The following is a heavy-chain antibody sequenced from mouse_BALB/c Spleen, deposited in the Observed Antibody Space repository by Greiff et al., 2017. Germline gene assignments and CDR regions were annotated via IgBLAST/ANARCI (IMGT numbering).Heavy chain of an antibody. Sequence: QVHVKQSGAELVRPGTSVKVSCKASGYAFTNYLIEWVKQRPGQGLEWIGVINPGSGGTNYNEKFKGKATLTANKSSSTAYMQLSSLTSDDSAVYYCARSTTDSMDYWGQGTSVTVSS. J-gene: IGHJ4*01. V-gene: IGHV1-54*01. CDR3: ARSTTDSMDY. D-gene: IGHD1-1*01. CDR2: INPGSGGT. CDR1: GYAFTNYL.